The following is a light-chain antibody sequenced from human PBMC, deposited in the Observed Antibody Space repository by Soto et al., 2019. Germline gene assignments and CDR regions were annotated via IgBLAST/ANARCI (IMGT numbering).Light chain of an antibody. CDR1: QAISNY. J-gene: IGKJ3*01. CDR3: QKYDSAPFT. V-gene: IGKV1-27*01. CDR2: AAS. Sequence: DIQMTQSPSSVSASVGDRVTITCRASQAISNYLAWYQQKPGEVPKVLIYAASTLQSGVPSRFSGSGSGTDFTITITSLQPEDVATYYCQKYDSAPFTVGPGTKVDLK.